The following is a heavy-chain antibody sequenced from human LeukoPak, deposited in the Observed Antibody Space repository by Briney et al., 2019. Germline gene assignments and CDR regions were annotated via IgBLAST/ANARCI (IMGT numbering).Heavy chain of an antibody. Sequence: GGSLRLSCAASGFTFSSYAMSWVRQAPGKGLEWVSAISGSGGSTYDADSVKGRFTISRDNSKNTLYLQMNSMRAEDTAVYYCAKGLVGATKDWFDPWGQGTLVTVSS. D-gene: IGHD1-26*01. V-gene: IGHV3-23*01. CDR2: ISGSGGST. CDR3: AKGLVGATKDWFDP. J-gene: IGHJ5*02. CDR1: GFTFSSYA.